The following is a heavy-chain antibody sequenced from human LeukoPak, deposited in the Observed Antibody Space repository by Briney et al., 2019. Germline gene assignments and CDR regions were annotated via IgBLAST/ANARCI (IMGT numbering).Heavy chain of an antibody. CDR2: IYYSGST. J-gene: IGHJ4*02. V-gene: IGHV4-31*03. Sequence: SQTLSLTCTVSGGSISSGGYYWSWIRQHPGKGLEWIGYIYYSGSTYYNPSLKSRVTISVDTSKNQFSLKLGSVTAADTAVYYCAGDISAAGLTYFDYWGQGTLVTVSS. CDR3: AGDISAAGLTYFDY. D-gene: IGHD6-19*01. CDR1: GGSISSGGYY.